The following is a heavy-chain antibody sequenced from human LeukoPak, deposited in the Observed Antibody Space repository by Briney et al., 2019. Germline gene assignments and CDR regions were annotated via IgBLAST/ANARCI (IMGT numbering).Heavy chain of an antibody. D-gene: IGHD6-13*01. CDR1: GFTFSSYS. Sequence: GGSLRLSCAASGFTFSSYSMNWVRQAPGKGLEWVSAISGGSASTYYGDSVKGRFTISRDNSKNTLYLQMNSLRAEDTAVYYCTKKASQLSALPWFDPWGQGTLVTVSS. V-gene: IGHV3-23*01. CDR3: TKKASQLSALPWFDP. CDR2: ISGGSAST. J-gene: IGHJ5*02.